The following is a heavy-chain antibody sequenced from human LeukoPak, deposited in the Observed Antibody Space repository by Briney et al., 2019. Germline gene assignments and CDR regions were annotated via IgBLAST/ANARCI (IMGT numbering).Heavy chain of an antibody. CDR3: TTYNIVVVPAALLYYYYGMDV. Sequence: KPGGSLRLSCAASGFTFSNAWMSWVRQAPGKGLEWVGRIKCKTDGGTTDYAAPVKGRFTISRDDSKNTLYLQMNSLKTEDTAVYYCTTYNIVVVPAALLYYYYGMDVWGKGTTVTVSS. CDR1: GFTFSNAW. V-gene: IGHV3-15*01. CDR2: IKCKTDGGTT. D-gene: IGHD2-2*02. J-gene: IGHJ6*04.